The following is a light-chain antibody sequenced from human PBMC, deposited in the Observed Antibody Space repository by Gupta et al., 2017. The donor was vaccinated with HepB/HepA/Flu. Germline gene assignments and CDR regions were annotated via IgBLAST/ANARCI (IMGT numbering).Light chain of an antibody. Sequence: QSALPQPASVSGSPGQPTTIPCTGTSSDIGAYNYVSWYQLHPGQALKLMIYDVSDRPSGVSNRFSGSKSGNTASLTISGLHAEDEADYFCSSYTSSTIIVFGGGTKLTVL. J-gene: IGLJ2*01. V-gene: IGLV2-14*03. CDR3: SSYTSSTIIV. CDR2: DVS. CDR1: SSDIGAYNY.